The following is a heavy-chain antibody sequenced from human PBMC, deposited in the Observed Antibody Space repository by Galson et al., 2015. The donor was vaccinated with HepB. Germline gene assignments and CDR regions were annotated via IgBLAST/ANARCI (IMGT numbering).Heavy chain of an antibody. Sequence: SLRLSCAASGFTFDGYSLHWVRQAPGKGLEWVAIISHDGRNNYYAYSMKGPFTIPRDNSQNTLYLQVNSLSRADTAVYYCASERGAGWYEGLNYWGKGTLVSVSA. CDR2: ISHDGRNN. V-gene: IGHV3-30*04. J-gene: IGHJ4*02. CDR1: GFTFDGYS. D-gene: IGHD6-19*01. CDR3: ASERGAGWYEGLNY.